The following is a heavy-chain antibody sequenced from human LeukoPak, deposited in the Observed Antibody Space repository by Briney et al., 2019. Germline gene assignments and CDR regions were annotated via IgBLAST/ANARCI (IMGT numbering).Heavy chain of an antibody. V-gene: IGHV3-9*01. CDR1: GFTFDDYA. CDR3: AKAYSSSWFDAFDI. CDR2: ISWNSGSI. D-gene: IGHD6-13*01. J-gene: IGHJ3*02. Sequence: GESLRLSCAASGFTFDDYAMHWVRQAPGKGLEWVSGISWNSGSIGYADSVKGRFTISRDNAKNSLYLQMNSLRAEDTALYYCAKAYSSSWFDAFDIWGQGTMVTVSS.